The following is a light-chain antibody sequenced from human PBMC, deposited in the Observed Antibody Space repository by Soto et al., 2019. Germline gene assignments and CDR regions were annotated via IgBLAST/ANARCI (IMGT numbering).Light chain of an antibody. V-gene: IGKV3-20*01. CDR1: QSVSSSH. Sequence: EILLTQSPGTLSLSQGERATLSFRSSQSVSSSHLAWYQQKPGQAPRLFIYGASTRATGIPDRFSGSGSGTDFTLTISRLEPEDFAVYYCQQYGTSPTWTFGQGTKVDIK. CDR2: GAS. CDR3: QQYGTSPTWT. J-gene: IGKJ1*01.